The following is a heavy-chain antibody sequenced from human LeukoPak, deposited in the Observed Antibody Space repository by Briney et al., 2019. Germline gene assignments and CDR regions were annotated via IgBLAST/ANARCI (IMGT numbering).Heavy chain of an antibody. CDR2: INWNGGST. Sequence: PGGSLRLSCAASGFTFDDYGMSWVRQAPGKGLEWVSGINWNGGSTGYADSVKGRFTISRDNAKNSLYLQMNSLRAEDTALYYCARVYSYGYTVYYYYMDVWGKGTTVTVSS. CDR1: GFTFDDYG. CDR3: ARVYSYGYTVYYYYMDV. V-gene: IGHV3-20*04. J-gene: IGHJ6*03. D-gene: IGHD5-18*01.